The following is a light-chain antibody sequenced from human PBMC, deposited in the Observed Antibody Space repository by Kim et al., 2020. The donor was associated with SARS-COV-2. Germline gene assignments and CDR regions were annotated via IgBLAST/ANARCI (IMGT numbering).Light chain of an antibody. CDR1: SSDVGGYNY. J-gene: IGLJ3*02. V-gene: IGLV2-14*03. CDR2: DVS. Sequence: GQSITISGTGTSSDVGGYNYVSWYQQHPGKAPKLMIFDVSNRPSGVSNRFSGSKSGNTASLTISGLQAEDEADYYCSSCTTSSTWVFGGGTQLTVL. CDR3: SSCTTSSTWV.